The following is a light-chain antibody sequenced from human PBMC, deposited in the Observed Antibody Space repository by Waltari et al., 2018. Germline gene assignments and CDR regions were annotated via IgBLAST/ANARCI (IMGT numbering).Light chain of an antibody. Sequence: QSVLTQPPSASGTPGQRVTISCSGSSSNIGSNTVSWYQKLPDTAPKLLIYINTQRPSGVPDRFSGSKSGTSASLAISGLQSEDEADYYCAAWDDSRGYVFGTGTKVTVL. V-gene: IGLV1-44*01. CDR1: SSNIGSNT. CDR3: AAWDDSRGYV. CDR2: INT. J-gene: IGLJ1*01.